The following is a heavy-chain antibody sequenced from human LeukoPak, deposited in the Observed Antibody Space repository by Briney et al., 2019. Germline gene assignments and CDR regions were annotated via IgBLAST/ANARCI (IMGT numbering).Heavy chain of an antibody. CDR3: ARVRQQLVRDDAFDI. Sequence: GASVKVSCKAPGGTFSSYAISWVRQAPGQGLEWMGGIIPIFGTANYAQKFQGRVTITADESTSTAYMELSSLRSEDTAVYYCARVRQQLVRDDAFDIWGQGTMVTVSS. V-gene: IGHV1-69*13. CDR1: GGTFSSYA. D-gene: IGHD6-13*01. CDR2: IIPIFGTA. J-gene: IGHJ3*02.